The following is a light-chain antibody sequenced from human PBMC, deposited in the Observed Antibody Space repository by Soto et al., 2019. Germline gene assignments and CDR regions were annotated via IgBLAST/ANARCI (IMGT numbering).Light chain of an antibody. V-gene: IGKV3-20*01. CDR3: QQYDSSPLT. J-gene: IGKJ1*01. Sequence: EIVLTQSPGTLSLSPGERATLSCRASQSVSSSYLAWYQQKPGQAPRLLIYGASSRDTGIPDRFSGSGSGTDFTLAVRRLEPEDFAVYYCQQYDSSPLTFGQGPKGAIK. CDR1: QSVSSSY. CDR2: GAS.